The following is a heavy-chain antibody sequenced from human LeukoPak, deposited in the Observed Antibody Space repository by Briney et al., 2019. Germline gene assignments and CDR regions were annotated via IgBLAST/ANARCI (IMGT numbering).Heavy chain of an antibody. CDR1: GYIFTNYG. CDR2: ISGYNANT. D-gene: IGHD3-22*01. Sequence: ASVKVSCNASGYIFTNYGISWVRQAPGQGLEWMGWISGYNANTKYAQKVQGRVTMTTDTSTSTAYMELRSLRSDDTAVYYCARGIPPRRDYDSRGYYSYYFDYWGQGTLVTVSS. V-gene: IGHV1-18*01. J-gene: IGHJ4*02. CDR3: ARGIPPRRDYDSRGYYSYYFDY.